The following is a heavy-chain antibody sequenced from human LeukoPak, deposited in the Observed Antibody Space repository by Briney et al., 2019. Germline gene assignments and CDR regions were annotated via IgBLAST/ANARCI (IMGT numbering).Heavy chain of an antibody. V-gene: IGHV3-66*01. Sequence: GGSLRLSCAASGFTVSSNYMSWVRQAPGKGLEWVSVIYSGGSTYYADSVKGRFTISRDNSKNTLYLQMNSLRAEDTAVYYCARDLGLPYPGVGLDYWGQGTLVTVSS. J-gene: IGHJ4*02. D-gene: IGHD3-16*01. CDR1: GFTVSSNY. CDR2: IYSGGST. CDR3: ARDLGLPYPGVGLDY.